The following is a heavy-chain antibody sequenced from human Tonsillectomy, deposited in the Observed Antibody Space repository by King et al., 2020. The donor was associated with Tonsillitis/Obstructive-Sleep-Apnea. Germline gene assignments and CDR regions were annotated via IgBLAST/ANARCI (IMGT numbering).Heavy chain of an antibody. CDR3: ARHPPSVGVPAASYYYYYYMDV. Sequence: VQLVESGAEVKKPGESLRISCKGSGYSFTSYWISWVRQMPGKGLEWMGRIDPSDSYTNYSPSFQGHVTISADKSISTAYLQWSSLKASDTAMYYCARHPPSVGVPAASYYYYYYMDVWGKGTTVTVSS. D-gene: IGHD2-2*01. J-gene: IGHJ6*03. CDR1: GYSFTSYW. CDR2: IDPSDSYT. V-gene: IGHV5-10-1*01.